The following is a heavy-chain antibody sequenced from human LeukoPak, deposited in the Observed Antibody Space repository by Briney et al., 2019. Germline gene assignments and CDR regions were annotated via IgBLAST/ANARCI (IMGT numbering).Heavy chain of an antibody. CDR2: ISSSGSTI. D-gene: IGHD3-22*01. J-gene: IGHJ4*02. CDR3: ARDRGLSGYYLILDY. V-gene: IGHV3-48*03. Sequence: PGGSLRLSCAASGFTFSSYEMNWVRQAPGKGLEWVSYISSSGSTIYYADSVKGRFTISRDNAKNSLYLQMNSLRAEDTAVYYCARDRGLSGYYLILDYWGQGTLVTVSS. CDR1: GFTFSSYE.